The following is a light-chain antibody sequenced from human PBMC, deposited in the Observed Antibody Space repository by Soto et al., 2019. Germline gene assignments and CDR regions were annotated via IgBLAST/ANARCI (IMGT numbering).Light chain of an antibody. CDR3: QQYGDYNSPRYS. CDR2: ATS. V-gene: IGKV3-20*01. CDR1: QSVSSNY. Sequence: EIVLTQSPGTLSLSPGDRVTLSCRASQSVSSNYLAWYQQKLGQAPRLLIYATSARATGIPDRFSGSGSGTDFTLTISRLEPEDFAMYYCQQYGDYNSPRYSFGQGTRLEI. J-gene: IGKJ2*03.